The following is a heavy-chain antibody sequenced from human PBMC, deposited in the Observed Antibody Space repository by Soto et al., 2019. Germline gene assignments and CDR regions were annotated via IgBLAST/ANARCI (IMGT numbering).Heavy chain of an antibody. CDR2: IIPIFGTA. CDR1: GGTFSSYA. D-gene: IGHD3-22*01. V-gene: IGHV1-69*13. J-gene: IGHJ6*02. CDR3: ARAVVVIKYYYYGMDV. Sequence: SVKVSCKASGGTFSSYAISWVRQAPGQGLEWMGGIIPIFGTANYAQKFQGRVTITADESTSTAYMELSSLRSEDTAVYYCARAVVVIKYYYYGMDVWGQGTTVTVSS.